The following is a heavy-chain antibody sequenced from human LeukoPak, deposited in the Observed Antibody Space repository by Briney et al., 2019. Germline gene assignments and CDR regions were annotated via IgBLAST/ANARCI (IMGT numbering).Heavy chain of an antibody. CDR1: GGSTSSSSYY. V-gene: IGHV4-39*02. CDR2: IYYSGST. J-gene: IGHJ4*02. CDR3: AREEVVAASGY. Sequence: SETLSLTCTVSGGSTSSSSYYWGWIRQPPGKGLEWIGSIYYSGSTYYNPSLKSRVTISVDTSKNQFSLKLSSVTAADTAVYYCAREEVVAASGYWGQGTLVTVSS. D-gene: IGHD2-15*01.